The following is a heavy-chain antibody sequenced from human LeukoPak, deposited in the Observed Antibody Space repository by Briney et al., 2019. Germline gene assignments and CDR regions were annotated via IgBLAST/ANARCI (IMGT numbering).Heavy chain of an antibody. D-gene: IGHD3-16*01. CDR2: ISGSGGST. V-gene: IGHV3-23*01. J-gene: IGHJ4*02. Sequence: GGSLRLSCAASGFTFSSYAMSWVRQAPGKGLEWVSAISGSGGSTYYADSVKGRFTISRDNSKNTLYLQMNSLRAENTAVYYCAKDPRGRIGLFDYWGQGTLVTVSS. CDR3: AKDPRGRIGLFDY. CDR1: GFTFSSYA.